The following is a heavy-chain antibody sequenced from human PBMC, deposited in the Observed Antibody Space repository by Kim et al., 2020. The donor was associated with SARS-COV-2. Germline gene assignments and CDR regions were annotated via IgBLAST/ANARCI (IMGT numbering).Heavy chain of an antibody. CDR1: GFTFSSYW. V-gene: IGHV3-74*01. D-gene: IGHD4-17*01. CDR2: IETDGSST. J-gene: IGHJ4*02. Sequence: GGSLRLSCAASGFTFSSYWMHWVRQAPGTGLVWVSRIETDGSSTTYADSVKGRFTISRDNAKNTLYLQMNSLRADDTAVYYCARASVTGPLIGFLGQGTL. CDR3: ARASVTGPLIGF.